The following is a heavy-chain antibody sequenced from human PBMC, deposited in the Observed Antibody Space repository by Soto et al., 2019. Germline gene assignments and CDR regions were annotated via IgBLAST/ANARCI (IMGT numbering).Heavy chain of an antibody. CDR2: IVPIFGTA. Sequence: SVKVSWKACGAGYGSYARIWVRQAHGQGLEWMGGIVPIFGTANYAQKVQGRVTITADESTRTAYMELSSLRSEDTALYYCARDAIHPTYCGGDSYPRDGRDYYYGLDVWGQGTTVTVSS. J-gene: IGHJ6*02. CDR3: ARDAIHPTYCGGDSYPRDGRDYYYGLDV. V-gene: IGHV1-69*13. CDR1: GAGYGSYA. D-gene: IGHD2-21*02.